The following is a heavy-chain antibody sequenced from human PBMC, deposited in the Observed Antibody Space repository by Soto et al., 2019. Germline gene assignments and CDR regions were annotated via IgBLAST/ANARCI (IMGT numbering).Heavy chain of an antibody. CDR3: ARGDSTDCSTSVCSVCDNHGMDV. D-gene: IGHD2-8*01. CDR1: RSSFTDYY. CDR2: INPKSGGT. J-gene: IGHJ6*02. V-gene: IGHV1-2*04. Sequence: AAEPVPYKASRSSFTDYYIHSVRQAPGQGLEWLGRINPKSGGTSTAQKFQGWVTMTTDTSISTASMELTRLTSDDTAIYYCARGDSTDCSTSVCSVCDNHGMDVWGQGTTVTVSS.